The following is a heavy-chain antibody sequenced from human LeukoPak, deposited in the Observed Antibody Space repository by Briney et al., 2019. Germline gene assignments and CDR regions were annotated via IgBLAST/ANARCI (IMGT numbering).Heavy chain of an antibody. D-gene: IGHD3-3*01. CDR1: GYTFTSFG. J-gene: IGHJ6*02. V-gene: IGHV1-18*01. CDR2: ISGYNGGL. Sequence: GASVKVSCQTSGYTFTSFGITWVRQAPGQGLEWMGWISGYNGGLHYGQKVQGRLKMTTDTSTRTAYMELRSLRSDDTAVYYCARGAIFGADTSPVYYYGLDVWGQGTTVTVTS. CDR3: ARGAIFGADTSPVYYYGLDV.